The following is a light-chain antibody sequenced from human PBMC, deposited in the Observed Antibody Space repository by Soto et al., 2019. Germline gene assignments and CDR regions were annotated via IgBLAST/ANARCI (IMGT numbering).Light chain of an antibody. CDR1: QNVLYSSNNKNY. CDR3: QQYYATPLT. Sequence: DIVMTQSPDSLAVSLGERATINCKSSQNVLYSSNNKNYLAGYQQKPGQPPKLLLYWASTRESGVPDRFSGSGSGTDFSLTISSLQAEDVAVYYCQQYYATPLTFGPGTKVDI. CDR2: WAS. V-gene: IGKV4-1*01. J-gene: IGKJ3*01.